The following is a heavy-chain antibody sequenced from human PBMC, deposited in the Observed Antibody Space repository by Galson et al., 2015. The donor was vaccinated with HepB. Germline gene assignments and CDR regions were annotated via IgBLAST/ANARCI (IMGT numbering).Heavy chain of an antibody. CDR3: AREASGQPFDY. D-gene: IGHD3-9*01. CDR1: GGTFSSYA. J-gene: IGHJ2*01. V-gene: IGHV1-69*01. Sequence: SCKASGGTFSSYAISWVRQAPGQGLEWMGGIIPIFGTANYAQKFQGRVTITADESTSTAYIELSSLRSEDTAVYYCAREASGQPFDYWGRGTLVTVSS. CDR2: IIPIFGTA.